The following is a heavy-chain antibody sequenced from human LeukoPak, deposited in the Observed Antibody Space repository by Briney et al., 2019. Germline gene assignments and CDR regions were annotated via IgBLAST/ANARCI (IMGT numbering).Heavy chain of an antibody. V-gene: IGHV3-23*01. CDR2: ISGSGGST. CDR1: GFTLSSYG. CDR3: ATRGSYYVAVDY. J-gene: IGHJ4*02. D-gene: IGHD1-26*01. Sequence: RAGGSLRLSCAASGFTLSSYGMSWVRQAPGKGLEWVSAISGSGGSTYYADSVKGRFTISRDNSKNTLYLQMNSLRAEDTAVYYCATRGSYYVAVDYWGQGTLVTVSS.